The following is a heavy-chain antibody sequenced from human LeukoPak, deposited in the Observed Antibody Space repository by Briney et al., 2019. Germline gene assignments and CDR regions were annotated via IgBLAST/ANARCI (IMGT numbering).Heavy chain of an antibody. CDR3: AREAPPYYYGSGSYLYYYYMDV. CDR1: GFTFSSYS. V-gene: IGHV3-7*01. Sequence: GGSLRLSCGASGFTFSSYSMNWVRQAPGKGLEWVANIKQEGSEKHYVDSVEGRFTISRDNAKNSLYLQMNSLRAEDTAVYYCAREAPPYYYGSGSYLYYYYMDVWGKGTTVTVSS. CDR2: IKQEGSEK. J-gene: IGHJ6*03. D-gene: IGHD3-10*01.